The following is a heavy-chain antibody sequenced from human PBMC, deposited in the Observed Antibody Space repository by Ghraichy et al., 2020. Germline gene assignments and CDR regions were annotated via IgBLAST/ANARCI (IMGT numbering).Heavy chain of an antibody. V-gene: IGHV4-34*01. Sequence: SETLSLTCAVYGGSFSGYYWSWIRQPPGKGLEWIGEINHSGSTNYNPSLKSRVTISVDTSKNQFSLKLSSVTAADTAVYYCARGVGIAAAGFDYWGQGTLVTVSS. CDR3: ARGVGIAAAGFDY. D-gene: IGHD6-13*01. CDR2: INHSGST. J-gene: IGHJ4*02. CDR1: GGSFSGYY.